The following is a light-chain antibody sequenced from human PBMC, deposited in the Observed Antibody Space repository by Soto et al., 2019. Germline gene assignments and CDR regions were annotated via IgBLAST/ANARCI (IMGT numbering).Light chain of an antibody. CDR2: AAS. Sequence: EIVLTQSPATLYLSPGERATLSCRASRSVGNNLAWYQKKPGQAPGLLIYAASTRATGIPARFSGSGSGTDFTLTISSLEPADFAVYYCQPHADWPLTFGGGNTVAIK. CDR1: RSVGNN. J-gene: IGKJ4*01. CDR3: QPHADWPLT. V-gene: IGKV3-11*01.